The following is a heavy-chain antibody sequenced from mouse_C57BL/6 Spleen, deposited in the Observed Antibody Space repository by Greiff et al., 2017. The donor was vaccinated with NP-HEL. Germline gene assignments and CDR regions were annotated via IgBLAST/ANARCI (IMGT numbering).Heavy chain of an antibody. Sequence: VQLQQSGAELARPGASVKMSCKASGYTFTSYTMHWVKQRPGQGLEWIGYINPSSGYTKYNQKFKDKATLTADKSSSTAYMQLSSLTSEDSAVYYCARGGIHYYGSSYEGYAMDYWGQGTSVTVSS. CDR1: GYTFTSYT. V-gene: IGHV1-4*01. D-gene: IGHD1-1*01. CDR2: INPSSGYT. J-gene: IGHJ4*01. CDR3: ARGGIHYYGSSYEGYAMDY.